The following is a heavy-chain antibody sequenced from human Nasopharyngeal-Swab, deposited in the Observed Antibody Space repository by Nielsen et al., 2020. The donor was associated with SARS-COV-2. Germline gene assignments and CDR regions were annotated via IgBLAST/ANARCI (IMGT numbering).Heavy chain of an antibody. Sequence: VRQAPGKGLEWVSVIYSGGSSTYYADSVKGRFTISRDNSKSTLYLQMNSLRAEDTAVYYCAKDGYYYDSSGYGMDVWGQGTTVTVSS. CDR3: AKDGYYYDSSGYGMDV. CDR2: IYSGGSST. J-gene: IGHJ6*02. V-gene: IGHV3-23*03. D-gene: IGHD3-22*01.